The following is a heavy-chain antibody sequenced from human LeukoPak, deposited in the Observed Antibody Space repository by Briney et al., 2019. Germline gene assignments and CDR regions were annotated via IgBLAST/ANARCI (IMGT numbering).Heavy chain of an antibody. V-gene: IGHV3-23*01. D-gene: IGHD6-19*01. Sequence: PGGSLRLSCAASGFTFSSYAMSWVRQAPGKGLEWVSGISGSGGSTYYADSMKGRFTISRDNSKNTLYLQMNSLRAEDTAVYYSAKRGRVVAGPWFDAWGQGTLVTVSS. J-gene: IGHJ5*02. CDR1: GFTFSSYA. CDR2: ISGSGGST. CDR3: AKRGRVVAGPWFDA.